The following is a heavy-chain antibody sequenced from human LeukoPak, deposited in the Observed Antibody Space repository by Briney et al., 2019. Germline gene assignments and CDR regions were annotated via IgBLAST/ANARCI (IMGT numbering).Heavy chain of an antibody. CDR1: GFTFSSYW. CDR3: ARERSPVRFDP. D-gene: IGHD6-19*01. J-gene: IGHJ5*02. CDR2: IKQDGSEK. V-gene: IGHV3-7*01. Sequence: AGGSLRLSCAASGFTFSSYWMSWVRQAPGKGLEWVANIKQDGSEKYYVDSVKGRFTISRDNAENSVYLQMNSLRAEDTAVYYCARERSPVRFDPWGQGTLVTVSS.